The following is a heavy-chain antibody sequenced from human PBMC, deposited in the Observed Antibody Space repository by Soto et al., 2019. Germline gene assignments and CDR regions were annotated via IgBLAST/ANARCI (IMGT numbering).Heavy chain of an antibody. CDR3: AHRPCGSGSYSFNS. CDR1: GFSLSTTGVG. CDR2: IYWNENK. J-gene: IGHJ4*02. V-gene: IGHV2-5*01. Sequence: QITLRESGPTLVKPSETLTLTCTFSGFSLSTTGVGVGWIRQPPGKALEWLALIYWNENKAYSPILKSRLTITKDTSKNQVVLKMTNMGPVDTATYYCAHRPCGSGSYSFNSWGQGTLVSVSS. D-gene: IGHD3-10*01.